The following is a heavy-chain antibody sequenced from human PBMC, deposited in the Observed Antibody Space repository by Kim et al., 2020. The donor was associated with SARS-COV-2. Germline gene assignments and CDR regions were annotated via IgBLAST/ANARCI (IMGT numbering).Heavy chain of an antibody. CDR3: ARDGGLYDFDY. Sequence: GGSLRLSCAASGFTFSSYEMNWVRQAPGKGLEWVSYISGSGTTIYYTDSVKGRFTISRDNAKNSLYLQMNSLRAEDTAVYYCARDGGLYDFDYWGQGTLLTVSS. CDR1: GFTFSSYE. V-gene: IGHV3-48*03. J-gene: IGHJ4*02. CDR2: ISGSGTTI. D-gene: IGHD2-8*01.